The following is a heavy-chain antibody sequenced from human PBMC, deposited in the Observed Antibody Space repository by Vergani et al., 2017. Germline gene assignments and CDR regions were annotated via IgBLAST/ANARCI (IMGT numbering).Heavy chain of an antibody. D-gene: IGHD3-3*01. Sequence: QVQLVQSGAEVKKPGASVKVSCKASGYTFTSYGISWVRQAPGQGLEWMGWISAYNGNTNYAQKLQGRVTMTTDTSTSTAYMELRSLRSDDTAVYYCAIDKGPFWSGYYNNYYYMDVWGKGTTVTVSS. J-gene: IGHJ6*03. CDR2: ISAYNGNT. CDR1: GYTFTSYG. V-gene: IGHV1-18*01. CDR3: AIDKGPFWSGYYNNYYYMDV.